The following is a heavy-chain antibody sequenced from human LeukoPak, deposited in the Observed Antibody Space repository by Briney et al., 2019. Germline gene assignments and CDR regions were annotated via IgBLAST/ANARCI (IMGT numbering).Heavy chain of an antibody. CDR1: GGTFSSYA. J-gene: IGHJ4*02. D-gene: IGHD3-22*01. V-gene: IGHV1-69*05. Sequence: ASVKVSCKASGGTFSSYAISWVRQAPGQGLEWMGRIIPIFGTANYTQKFQGRVTITTDESTSTAYMELSSLRSEDTAVYYCARSDSSGRYYFDYWGQGTLVTVSS. CDR2: IIPIFGTA. CDR3: ARSDSSGRYYFDY.